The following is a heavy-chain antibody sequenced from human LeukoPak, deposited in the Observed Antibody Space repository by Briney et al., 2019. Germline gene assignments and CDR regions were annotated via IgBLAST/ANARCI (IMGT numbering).Heavy chain of an antibody. CDR1: GGSISSGGYS. D-gene: IGHD5-12*01. CDR3: VRHFGMVATKRLLSIPTKYYFDY. J-gene: IGHJ4*02. CDR2: IYYSGST. Sequence: IPSQTLSLTCAVSGGSISSGGYSWSWIRQPPGKGLEWIGSIYYSGSTYYNPSLKSRVTISVDTSKNQFSLKLSSVTAADTAVYYCVRHFGMVATKRLLSIPTKYYFDYWGQGTLVTVSS. V-gene: IGHV4-30-2*03.